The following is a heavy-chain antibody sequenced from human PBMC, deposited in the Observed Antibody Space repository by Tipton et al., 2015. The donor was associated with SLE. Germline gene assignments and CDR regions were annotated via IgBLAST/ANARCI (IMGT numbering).Heavy chain of an antibody. D-gene: IGHD2-21*01. V-gene: IGHV3-33*01. CDR3: ARGEGNSYPIYLNYYMDV. Sequence: SLRLSCAASGFRFSNYAMHWVRQAPGKGLEWVAVIWHDGDKKYYGDSVEGQVSISRDNSKNTLYLQMYSPRVEDTAVYYCARGEGNSYPIYLNYYMDVWGKGTTLIVSS. J-gene: IGHJ6*03. CDR1: GFRFSNYA. CDR2: IWHDGDKK.